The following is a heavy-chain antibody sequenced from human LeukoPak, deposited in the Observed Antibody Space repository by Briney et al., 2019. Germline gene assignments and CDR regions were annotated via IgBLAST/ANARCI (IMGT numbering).Heavy chain of an antibody. CDR3: ARDGRIRGYCSSSCHSVDAFDI. V-gene: IGHV4-59*01. CDR2: IYYSGST. J-gene: IGHJ3*02. Sequence: SETLSLTCTVSGGSTSSYYWSWIRQPPGKGLEWIGYIYYSGSTNYNPSLKSRVTISVDTSKIQFSLELSSVTAADTAVYYCARDGRIRGYCSSSCHSVDAFDIWGQGTMVTVSS. D-gene: IGHD2-2*01. CDR1: GGSTSSYY.